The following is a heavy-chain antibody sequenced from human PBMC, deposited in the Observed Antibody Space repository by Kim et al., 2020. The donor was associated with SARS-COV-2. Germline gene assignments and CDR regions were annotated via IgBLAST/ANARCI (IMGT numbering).Heavy chain of an antibody. Sequence: SETLSLTCAVYGGSFSGYYWSWIRQPPGKGLEWIGEINHSGSTNYNPSLKSRVTISVDTSKNQFSLKLSSVTAADTAVYYCARGRVTMIVVAYWGRATYGMDVWGQGTTVTVSS. CDR2: INHSGST. CDR3: ARGRVTMIVVAYWGRATYGMDV. D-gene: IGHD3-22*01. CDR1: GGSFSGYY. J-gene: IGHJ6*02. V-gene: IGHV4-34*01.